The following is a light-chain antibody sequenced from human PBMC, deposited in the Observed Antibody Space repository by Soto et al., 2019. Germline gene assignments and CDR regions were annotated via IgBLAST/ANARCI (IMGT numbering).Light chain of an antibody. V-gene: IGKV1-9*01. CDR3: QQLFDSPIT. J-gene: IGKJ5*01. Sequence: GESVTITFRASQVISTSLAWYQVKPGKAPKLLIYAASTLESGVTSRFSATVSGTEFSLTITSLQPEDFATYYCQQLFDSPITVGQGTRLEIK. CDR2: AAS. CDR1: QVISTS.